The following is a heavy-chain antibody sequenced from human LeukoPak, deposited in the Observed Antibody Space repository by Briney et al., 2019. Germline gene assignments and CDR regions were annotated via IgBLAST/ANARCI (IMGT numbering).Heavy chain of an antibody. CDR2: IIPIFGIA. CDR3: ALGGVAVVAANNWFDP. Sequence: ASVKVSCKASGGTFSSYAISWVRQAPGQGLEWMGRIIPIFGIANYAQKFQGRVTITADKSTSTAYMELSSLRSEDTAVYYCALGGVAVVAANNWFDPWGQGTLVTVSS. CDR1: GGTFSSYA. V-gene: IGHV1-69*04. J-gene: IGHJ5*02. D-gene: IGHD2-15*01.